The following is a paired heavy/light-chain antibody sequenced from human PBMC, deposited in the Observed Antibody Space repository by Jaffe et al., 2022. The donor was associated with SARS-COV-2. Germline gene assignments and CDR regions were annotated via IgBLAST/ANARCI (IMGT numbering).Heavy chain of an antibody. CDR3: TKDDPINLE. CDR2: IKSKTNGETT. Sequence: EVQLVESGGGLVKPGGSLRLSCAASGFTFTEAWMSWVRQAPGKGLEWVGRIKSKTNGETTDYAASVKGRFTISRDDSKNTLYLQMDSLETEDTAVFYCTKDDPINLEWGRGTLVTVSS. CDR1: GFTFTEAW. J-gene: IGHJ2*01. V-gene: IGHV3-15*01.
Light chain of an antibody. CDR2: KNN. J-gene: IGLJ3*02. CDR3: QSYDNNNQV. CDR1: GGSIASKY. Sequence: NLMLTQPHSVSEAPGRTVTISCTGSGGSIASKYMQWHQQRPGSAPTTVIYKNNERPSGVPDRFSGSTDSSSNSASLTISGLKTEDEADYYCQSYDNNNQVFGGGTKLTVL. V-gene: IGLV6-57*02.